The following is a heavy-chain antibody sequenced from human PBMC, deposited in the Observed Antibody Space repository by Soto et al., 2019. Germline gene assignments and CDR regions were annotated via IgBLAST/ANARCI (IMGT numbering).Heavy chain of an antibody. J-gene: IGHJ5*01. V-gene: IGHV1-8*01. CDR3: ARGFGDSWNTGGYNWFDF. CDR2: MSPNSENK. D-gene: IGHD1-1*01. Sequence: GASVKVSCKTSGYTFTNFDVNWVRQAAGQGLEWMGWMSPNSENKGYAQKFQGRASMTRDTSITTAYMELSSLRSEDTAVYYCARGFGDSWNTGGYNWFDFWGQGTLVTVSS. CDR1: GYTFTNFD.